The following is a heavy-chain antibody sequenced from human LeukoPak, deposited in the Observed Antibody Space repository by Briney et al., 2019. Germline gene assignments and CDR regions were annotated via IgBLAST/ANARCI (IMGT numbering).Heavy chain of an antibody. CDR3: ARQQLGYCSGGSCYNGWYFDL. CDR2: IYTSGST. Sequence: PSETLSLTCIVSGGSIRSSYWSWFRQPAGKGLEWIGRIYTSGSTNYNPSLNSRVTMSVDTSNNHFSLKLSSVTAADTAVYYCARQQLGYCSGGSCYNGWYFDLWGRGTLVTVSS. CDR1: GGSIRSSY. V-gene: IGHV4-4*07. J-gene: IGHJ2*01. D-gene: IGHD2-15*01.